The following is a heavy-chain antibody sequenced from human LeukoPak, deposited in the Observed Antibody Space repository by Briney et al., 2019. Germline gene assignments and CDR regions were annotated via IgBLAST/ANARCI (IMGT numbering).Heavy chain of an antibody. Sequence: PSETLSLTCAVYGGSFSGYYWSWIRQPPGKGLEWIGEINHSGSTNYNPSLKSRVTISVDTSKNQFSLKLSSVTAADTAVYYCARDLTGGSSSWSSFDYWGQGTLVTVSS. CDR3: ARDLTGGSSSWSSFDY. V-gene: IGHV4-34*01. D-gene: IGHD6-13*01. CDR2: INHSGST. J-gene: IGHJ4*02. CDR1: GGSFSGYY.